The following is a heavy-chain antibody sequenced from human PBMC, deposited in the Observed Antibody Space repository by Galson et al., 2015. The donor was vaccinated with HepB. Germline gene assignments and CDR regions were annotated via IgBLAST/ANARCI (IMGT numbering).Heavy chain of an antibody. CDR1: GYTFTSYY. J-gene: IGHJ3*02. V-gene: IGHV1-46*01. CDR2: INPSGGST. Sequence: SVKVSCKASGYTFTSYYMHWVRQAPGQGLEWMGIINPSGGSTSYAQKFQGRVTMTRDTSTSTVYMELSSLRSEDTAVYYCARGTLYCSSTSCAHHDAFDIWGQGTMVTVSS. CDR3: ARGTLYCSSTSCAHHDAFDI. D-gene: IGHD2-2*01.